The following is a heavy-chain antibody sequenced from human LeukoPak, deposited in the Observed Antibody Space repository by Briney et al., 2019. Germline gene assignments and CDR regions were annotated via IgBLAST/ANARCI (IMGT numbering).Heavy chain of an antibody. V-gene: IGHV4-34*01. D-gene: IGHD2-15*01. Sequence: SETLSLTCAVYGGSFSGYYWSWIRQPPGKGLEWIGEINHSGSTNYNPSLKSRVTISVDTSKNQFSLKLSSVTAADTAVYYCAKNRGSGSHSYYHMDVWGKGTTVTVSS. CDR1: GGSFSGYY. CDR2: INHSGST. J-gene: IGHJ6*03. CDR3: AKNRGSGSHSYYHMDV.